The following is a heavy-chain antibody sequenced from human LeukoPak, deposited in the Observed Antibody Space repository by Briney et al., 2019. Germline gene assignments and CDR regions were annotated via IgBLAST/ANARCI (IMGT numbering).Heavy chain of an antibody. CDR2: IYYSGST. V-gene: IGHV4-31*03. D-gene: IGHD3-16*01. CDR3: ARVARVHWKSYTLDY. CDR1: GGSISSGGYY. Sequence: SETLSLTCTVSGGSISSGGYYWSWIRQHPGKGLEWIGYIYYSGSTYYNPSLKSRVTISVDTSKNQFSLKLSSVTAADTAVYYCARVARVHWKSYTLDYWGQGTLVTVSS. J-gene: IGHJ4*02.